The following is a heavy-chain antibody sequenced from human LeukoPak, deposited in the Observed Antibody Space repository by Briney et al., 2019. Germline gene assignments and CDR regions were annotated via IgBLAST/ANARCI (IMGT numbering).Heavy chain of an antibody. V-gene: IGHV3-7*01. CDR1: GFTISDYW. Sequence: GGSLRLSCAASGFTISDYWMTWVRQAPGKGLEWVANIKKDGSQKNYVDSVKGRFTISRDNAKNSLYLQMSSLRAEDTAIYYCARDGGTRLKYSYGYGDYWGQGTLVTVSS. J-gene: IGHJ4*02. CDR3: ARDGGTRLKYSYGYGDY. CDR2: IKKDGSQK. D-gene: IGHD5-18*01.